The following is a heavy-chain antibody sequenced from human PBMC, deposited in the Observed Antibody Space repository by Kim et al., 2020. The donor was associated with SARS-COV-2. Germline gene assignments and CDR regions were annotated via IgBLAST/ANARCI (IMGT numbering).Heavy chain of an antibody. J-gene: IGHJ4*02. CDR1: GFIFSSNF. CDR3: VKIGRNGWFFDY. CDR2: ISSDGHYT. Sequence: GGSLRLSCSDSGFIFSSNFMHWVRQAPGQGLEYLSAISSDGHYTYYADSVRGRFTISRDNSKNTLYLQMTSLRVEDTAMYYCVKIGRNGWFFDYWGQGTLVTVSS. D-gene: IGHD6-19*01. V-gene: IGHV3-64D*08.